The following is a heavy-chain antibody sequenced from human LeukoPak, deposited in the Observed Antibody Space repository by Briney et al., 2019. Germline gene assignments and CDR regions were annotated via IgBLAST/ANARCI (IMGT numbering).Heavy chain of an antibody. J-gene: IGHJ5*02. CDR1: GGTFSSYA. V-gene: IGHV1-69*06. D-gene: IGHD6-13*01. CDR2: IIPIFGTA. CDR3: ARDRLVDSSSLEGYWFDP. Sequence: SVTVSCKASGGTFSSYAISWVRQAPGQGLEWMGGIIPIFGTANYAQKFQGRVTITADKSTSTAYMELSSLRSEDTAVYYCARDRLVDSSSLEGYWFDPWGQGTLVTVSS.